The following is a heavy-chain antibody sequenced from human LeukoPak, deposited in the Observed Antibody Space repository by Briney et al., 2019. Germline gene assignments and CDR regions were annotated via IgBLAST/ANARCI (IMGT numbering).Heavy chain of an antibody. J-gene: IGHJ4*02. V-gene: IGHV1-69*05. CDR2: IIPIFGTA. CDR3: ASFENFDY. CDR1: GYTFTSYD. Sequence: GASVKVSCKASGYTFTSYDINWVRQAPGQGLEWMGRIIPIFGTANYAQKFQGRVTITTDESTSTAYMELSSLRSEDTAVYYCASFENFDYWGQGTLVTVSS.